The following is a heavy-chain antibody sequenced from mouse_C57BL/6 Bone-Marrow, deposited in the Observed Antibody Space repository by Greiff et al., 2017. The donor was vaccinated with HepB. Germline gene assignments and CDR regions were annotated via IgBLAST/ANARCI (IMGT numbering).Heavy chain of an antibody. V-gene: IGHV1-64*01. CDR1: GYTFTSYW. Sequence: QVQLQQPGAELVKPGASVKLSCKASGYTFTSYWMHWVKQRPGQGLEWIGMIHPNSGSTNYNEKFKSKATLTVDKSSSTVYMQLSSLTSEDSAVYYCAQVDVYYVRDYWGQGTTLTVSS. CDR2: IHPNSGST. CDR3: AQVDVYYVRDY. D-gene: IGHD2-3*01. J-gene: IGHJ2*01.